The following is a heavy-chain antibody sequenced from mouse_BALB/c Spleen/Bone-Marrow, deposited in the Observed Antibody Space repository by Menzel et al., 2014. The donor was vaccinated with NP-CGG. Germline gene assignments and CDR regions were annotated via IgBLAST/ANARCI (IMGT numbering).Heavy chain of an antibody. J-gene: IGHJ2*01. CDR3: ARYYYGYYFDY. CDR1: GFNIKDTY. V-gene: IGHV14-3*02. Sequence: VQLKESGAELVKPGASVKLSCTASGFNIKDTYMHWVEQRPEQGLKWIGRIDPANGNTKYDPKFQGKATITADTSSNTAYLQLSSLTSEDTAVYYCARYYYGYYFDYWGQGTTLTVSS. D-gene: IGHD1-2*01. CDR2: IDPANGNT.